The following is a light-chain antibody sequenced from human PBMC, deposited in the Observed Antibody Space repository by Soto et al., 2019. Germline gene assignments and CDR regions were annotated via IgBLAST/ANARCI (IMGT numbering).Light chain of an antibody. CDR1: QNVGRF. CDR3: QQYNNWPPKT. Sequence: EIVLTQLPATLSLSPGDGASLSCSASQNVGRFLTWYQQKPGQAPRLLIYGASTRATGIPARFSGSGSGTEFTLTISSLQSEDFTVYYCQQYNNWPPKTFGQGTKVDI. V-gene: IGKV3-15*01. CDR2: GAS. J-gene: IGKJ1*01.